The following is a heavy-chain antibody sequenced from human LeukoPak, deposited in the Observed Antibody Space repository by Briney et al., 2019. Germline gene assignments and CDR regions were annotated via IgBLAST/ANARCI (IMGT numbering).Heavy chain of an antibody. CDR1: GYSISSGFY. CDR3: ARDSVLDY. J-gene: IGHJ4*02. D-gene: IGHD3-10*01. CDR2: VYHSGST. Sequence: PSETLSLTCTVSGYSISSGFYWGWIRQPPGKGLEWIGSVYHSGSTYYNPSLKSRVTISVDTSKNQFSLKLSSVTAVDTAVYYCARDSVLDYWGQGTLVTVSS. V-gene: IGHV4-38-2*02.